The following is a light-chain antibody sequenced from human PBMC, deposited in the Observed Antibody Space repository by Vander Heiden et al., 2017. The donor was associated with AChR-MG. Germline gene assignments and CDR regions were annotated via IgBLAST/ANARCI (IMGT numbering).Light chain of an antibody. J-gene: IGKJ1*01. CDR2: GAA. Sequence: EIVMSQSPATLSVSPGERATLSCRASQSLSSNLAWYQQKPGQAPRLLIYGAATRATGVAARFSGSGSGPEFTLTISSLQSEDSAVYYCQQDYKWPRTFGQGTKVEI. V-gene: IGKV3-15*01. CDR3: QQDYKWPRT. CDR1: QSLSSN.